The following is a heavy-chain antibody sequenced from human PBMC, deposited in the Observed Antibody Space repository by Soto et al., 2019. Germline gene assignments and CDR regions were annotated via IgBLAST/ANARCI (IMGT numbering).Heavy chain of an antibody. CDR3: AHREPKYRYNWNGGWFDP. CDR1: GFSLNTNGVG. J-gene: IGHJ5*02. CDR2: IYWDDDK. V-gene: IGHV2-5*02. Sequence: QITLKESGPTLVKPTQTLTLTCTFSGFSLNTNGVGVGWIRQPPGKALEWLAVIYWDDDKRYSPSLKSRLTITQDPSKKQVVPTMTKMDPVDTGTYYWAHREPKYRYNWNGGWFDPWGQGTLVTVSS. D-gene: IGHD1-20*01.